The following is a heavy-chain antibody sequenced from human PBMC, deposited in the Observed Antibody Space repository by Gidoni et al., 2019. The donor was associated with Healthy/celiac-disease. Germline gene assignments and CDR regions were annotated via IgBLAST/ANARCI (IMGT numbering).Heavy chain of an antibody. J-gene: IGHJ3*02. Sequence: QVQLQESGPGLVKPSETLSLTCTVAGGSIRRYYRSCIRQPAGKGREWIGRIYTSGSTNYNPSLKSRVTMSVDTSKNQFSLKLSSVTAADTAVYYWAREPQAGPYGDYGSDAFDIWGQGTMVTVSS. CDR1: GGSIRRYY. CDR2: IYTSGST. D-gene: IGHD4-17*01. CDR3: AREPQAGPYGDYGSDAFDI. V-gene: IGHV4-4*07.